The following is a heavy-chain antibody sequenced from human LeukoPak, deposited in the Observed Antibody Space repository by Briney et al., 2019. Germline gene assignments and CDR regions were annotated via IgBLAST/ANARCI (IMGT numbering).Heavy chain of an antibody. CDR3: AREDQSQQYQLLSGPMGAFDI. J-gene: IGHJ3*02. D-gene: IGHD2-2*01. Sequence: SVKVSCKASGGTFSSYAISWVRQAPGQGLEWMGGIIPIFGTANYAQKFQGRVTITTDESTSTTYMELSSLRSEDTAVYYCAREDQSQQYQLLSGPMGAFDIWGQGTMVTVSS. CDR1: GGTFSSYA. V-gene: IGHV1-69*05. CDR2: IIPIFGTA.